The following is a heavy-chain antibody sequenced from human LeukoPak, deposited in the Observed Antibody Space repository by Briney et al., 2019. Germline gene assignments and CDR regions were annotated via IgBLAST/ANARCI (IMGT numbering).Heavy chain of an antibody. V-gene: IGHV3-21*01. CDR1: GFTFSSYS. CDR3: ARGRPDDGTLAFDI. Sequence: GGYLRLSCAASGFTFSSYSMNWVRQAPGKGLEWVSSISSSSSYIYYADSVKGRFTISRDNAKNSLYLQMNSLRAEDTAVYYCARGRPDDGTLAFDIWGQGTMVTVSS. D-gene: IGHD2/OR15-2a*01. J-gene: IGHJ3*02. CDR2: ISSSSSYI.